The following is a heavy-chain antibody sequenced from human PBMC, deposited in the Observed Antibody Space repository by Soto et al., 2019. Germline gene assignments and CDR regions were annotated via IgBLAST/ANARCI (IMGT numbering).Heavy chain of an antibody. CDR2: TIPAFGTA. CDR3: WRHDKTALPPLDS. V-gene: IGHV1-69*06. D-gene: IGHD1-1*01. J-gene: IGHJ4*02. Sequence: QVHLVQSGAEVKSPGSAVKVSCKVSGAGDTFSNYGLNWMRQAPGQGLEWMGGTIPAFGTANYAQKFQGRVTITAETSTTTAYMELSSMRSDDTAVYYCWRHDKTALPPLDSWGQGPRVSVSS. CDR1: GAGDTFSNYG.